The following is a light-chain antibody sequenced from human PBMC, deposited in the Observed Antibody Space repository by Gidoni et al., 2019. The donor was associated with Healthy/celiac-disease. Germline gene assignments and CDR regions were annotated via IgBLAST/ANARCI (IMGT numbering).Light chain of an antibody. CDR2: GAS. CDR1: QSLSSSY. V-gene: IGKV3-20*01. Sequence: EIVLTQSPGTLSVSPGERATLTCRASQSLSSSYLAGYQQKPGQSPRLLIYGASSRATGIPDRFSGSGSGTDFTLTISRLEAEDVAVYYCQQYGSSPLTFGGGTKVEIK. J-gene: IGKJ4*01. CDR3: QQYGSSPLT.